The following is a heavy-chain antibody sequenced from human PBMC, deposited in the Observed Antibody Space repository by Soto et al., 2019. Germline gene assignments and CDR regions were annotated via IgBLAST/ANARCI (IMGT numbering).Heavy chain of an antibody. CDR2: IYYSGST. Sequence: QVQLQESGPGLVKPSETLSLTCTVSGGSISSYYWSWIRQPPGKGLEWIEYIYYSGSTNYNPSLKSRVTISVDTSKNQFSLKLSSVTAADTAVYYCARAVETYYDSSGQGAFDIWGQGTMVTVSS. J-gene: IGHJ3*02. CDR1: GGSISSYY. D-gene: IGHD3-22*01. V-gene: IGHV4-59*01. CDR3: ARAVETYYDSSGQGAFDI.